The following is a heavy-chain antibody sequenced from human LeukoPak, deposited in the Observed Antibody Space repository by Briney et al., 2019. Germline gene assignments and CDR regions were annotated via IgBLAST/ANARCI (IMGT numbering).Heavy chain of an antibody. CDR1: GGTFSSYA. CDR2: IIPILGIA. CDR3: ARDRMKQQLVHGLTGDYYYGMDV. D-gene: IGHD6-13*01. V-gene: IGHV1-69*04. Sequence: ASVKVSCKASGGTFSSYAISWVRQAPGQGLEWMGRIIPILGIANYAQKFQGRVTITADKSTSTAYMELSSLRSEDTAVYYCARDRMKQQLVHGLTGDYYYGMDVWGQGTTVTVSS. J-gene: IGHJ6*02.